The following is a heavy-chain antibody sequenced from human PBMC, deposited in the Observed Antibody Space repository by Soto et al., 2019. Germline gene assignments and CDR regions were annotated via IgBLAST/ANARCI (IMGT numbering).Heavy chain of an antibody. D-gene: IGHD6-25*01. CDR2: MNPNSGNT. V-gene: IGHV1-8*01. CDR3: ARERSLAADY. CDR1: GYTFTSYD. Sequence: QVQLVQSGAEVKKPGASVKVSCKASGYTFTSYDINWVRQATGQGLEWMGWMNPNSGNTGYAQKFQSRVTMPRNTSISTAYMELSSLRSEHAAVYYCARERSLAADYWGQGTLVTVSS. J-gene: IGHJ4*02.